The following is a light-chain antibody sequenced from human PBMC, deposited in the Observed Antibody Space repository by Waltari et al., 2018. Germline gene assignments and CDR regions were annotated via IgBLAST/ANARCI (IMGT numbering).Light chain of an antibody. CDR3: QAWDSSTGVV. CDR2: QDS. V-gene: IGLV3-1*01. Sequence: SYELTQPPSVSVSPGQTASITCSGDKLGDKYACWYQQKPGQSPVLVIYQDSKRPSGIPGRVCGANPGNTATLTISGTQAMDEDDYYCQAWDSSTGVVFGGGTKLTVL. J-gene: IGLJ2*01. CDR1: KLGDKY.